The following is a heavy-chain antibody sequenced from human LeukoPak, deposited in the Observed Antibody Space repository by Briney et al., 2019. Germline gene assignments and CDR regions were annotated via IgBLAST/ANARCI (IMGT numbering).Heavy chain of an antibody. CDR3: ARGDSSGSKWFDP. CDR1: GDSINTYS. CDR2: IYYSGGT. V-gene: IGHV4-59*01. Sequence: SETLSLTCTVSGDSINTYSWNWIRQSPGRGLEWIGYIYYSGGTNYNPSLKSRVDIAVDTSKKQFSLKLNSVTASDTAVYYCARGDSSGSKWFDPWGQGTLVTVSS. J-gene: IGHJ5*02. D-gene: IGHD3-22*01.